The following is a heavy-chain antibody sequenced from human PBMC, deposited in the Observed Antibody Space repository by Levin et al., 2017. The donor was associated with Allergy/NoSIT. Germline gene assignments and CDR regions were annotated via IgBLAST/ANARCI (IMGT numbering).Heavy chain of an antibody. J-gene: IGHJ4*02. V-gene: IGHV3-20*04. D-gene: IGHD4-17*01. CDR3: VRGLLDYGDNVALDH. CDR2: ISGRGEST. CDR1: GFTFHDYG. Sequence: GASLKISCAASGFTFHDYGMSWVRQVPGKGLEWVSGISGRGESTYDADSARGRFTISRDKAKKFLYLQMDSLRAGGTALHYRVRGLLDYGDNVALDHWGQGTLVTVSS.